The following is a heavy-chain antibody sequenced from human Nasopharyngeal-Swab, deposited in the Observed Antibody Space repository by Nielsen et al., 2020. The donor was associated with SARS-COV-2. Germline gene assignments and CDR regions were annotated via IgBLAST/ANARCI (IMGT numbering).Heavy chain of an antibody. J-gene: IGHJ3*02. Sequence: ASVKVSCKASGYTFTSYYMHWVRQAPGQGLEWMGIINPSGGSTSYAQKFQGRVTMTRDTSTSTVYMELRSLRSEDTAVYYCARGSLWIQLWREAFDIWGQGTMVTVSS. CDR2: INPSGGST. CDR1: GYTFTSYY. CDR3: ARGSLWIQLWREAFDI. V-gene: IGHV1-46*01. D-gene: IGHD5-18*01.